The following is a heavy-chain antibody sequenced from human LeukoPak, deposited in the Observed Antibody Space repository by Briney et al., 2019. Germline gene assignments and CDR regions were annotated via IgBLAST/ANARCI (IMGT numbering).Heavy chain of an antibody. CDR2: INQDVRYI. J-gene: IGHJ5*01. D-gene: IGHD6-13*01. CDR1: GFTFDRYW. V-gene: IGHV3-74*01. CDR3: AKGGYSSSWFGDS. Sequence: GGSLSLSCPASGFTFDRYWMRWVRQTRGKWMVWVSLINQDVRYITYAVSVQGRFTISRDNSKSTLYLQMNSLRAEDTAVYYCAKGGYSSSWFGDSWGQGTLVTVSP.